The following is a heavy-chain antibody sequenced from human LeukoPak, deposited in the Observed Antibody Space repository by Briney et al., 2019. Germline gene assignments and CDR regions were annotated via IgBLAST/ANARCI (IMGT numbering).Heavy chain of an antibody. V-gene: IGHV4-4*07. CDR1: GGSTNSYY. Sequence: SETLSLTRSVSGGSTNSYYWSWIRQSGGKGLEWIGRIYSSGSTVYNPSLNSRLTMSIDTSKNQFSLTLKSVTATDTAVYYCARVKASSTSWTFDQWGQGALVTVSS. CDR3: ARVKASSTSWTFDQ. CDR2: IYSSGST. D-gene: IGHD2-2*01. J-gene: IGHJ4*02.